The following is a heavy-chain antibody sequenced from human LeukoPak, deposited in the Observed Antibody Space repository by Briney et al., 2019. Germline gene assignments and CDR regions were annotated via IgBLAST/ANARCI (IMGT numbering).Heavy chain of an antibody. V-gene: IGHV1-69*06. CDR3: AREYYGSGSYYDGYYFDF. D-gene: IGHD3-10*01. J-gene: IGHJ4*02. CDR2: IIPAFGTT. Sequence: SVKVSCRVSGDTFNSYAVAWVRQAPGQGLEWMGLIIPAFGTTHYAQRFQGRVTITSDKSTTTAYMELGSLRSEDTAVYYCAREYYGSGSYYDGYYFDFWGQGTLVTVSS. CDR1: GDTFNSYA.